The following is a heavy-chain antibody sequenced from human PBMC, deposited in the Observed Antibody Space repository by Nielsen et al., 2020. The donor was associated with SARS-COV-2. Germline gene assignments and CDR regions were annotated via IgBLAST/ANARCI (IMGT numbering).Heavy chain of an antibody. J-gene: IGHJ6*03. CDR1: GGSFGGYY. D-gene: IGHD7-27*01. Sequence: SETLSLTCAVYGGSFGGYYWSWIRQPPGKGLEWIGEVSYRGGTNYNPSLKSRVTISMDASKNQFSLKMSSVTAADTAFYYCARDPLGYMDVWGKGTTVTVSS. CDR3: ARDPLGYMDV. V-gene: IGHV4-34*01. CDR2: VSYRGGT.